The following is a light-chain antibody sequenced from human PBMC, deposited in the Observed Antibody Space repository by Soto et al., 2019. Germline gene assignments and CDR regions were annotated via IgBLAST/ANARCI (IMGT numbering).Light chain of an antibody. J-gene: IGLJ1*01. CDR1: SSDVGGYNY. V-gene: IGLV2-14*01. CDR2: EVR. Sequence: QSALTQPASVSGSPGQSITISCTGTSSDVGGYNYVSWYRQHPGKAPKLMIYEVRNRPSGVSNRFSGSKSGNTASLTISGLQAEDEAAYYCSSYTRSITLSFGLGTKVTVL. CDR3: SSYTRSITLS.